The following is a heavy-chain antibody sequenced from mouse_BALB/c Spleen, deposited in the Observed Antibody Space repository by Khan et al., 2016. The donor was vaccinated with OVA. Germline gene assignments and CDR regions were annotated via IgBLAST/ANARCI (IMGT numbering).Heavy chain of an antibody. D-gene: IGHD1-1*01. J-gene: IGHJ4*01. V-gene: IGHV3-2*02. CDR1: GYSITSDYA. Sequence: EVKLLESGPGLVKPSQSLSLTCTVTGYSITSDYAWDWIRQFPGNKLEWMGYISYSGSTSYNPSLKSRISITRDTSKNQFFLQLNSVTTEDTATYYCARKNYYDYAMDYWGQGTSVTVSS. CDR2: ISYSGST. CDR3: ARKNYYDYAMDY.